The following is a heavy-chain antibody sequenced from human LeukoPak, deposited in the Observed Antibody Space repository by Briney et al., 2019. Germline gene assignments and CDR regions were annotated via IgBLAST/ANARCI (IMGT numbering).Heavy chain of an antibody. J-gene: IGHJ4*02. Sequence: GGSLRLSCAASGFTFSDYYMSWIRQAPGKGLEWVSYISSRGTTIYYADSMKGRFTISRDNSKNTLYLQMNSLRAEDTAVYYCAKDVDGPTPYYFDYWGQGTLVTVSS. CDR1: GFTFSDYY. D-gene: IGHD4-17*01. CDR3: AKDVDGPTPYYFDY. V-gene: IGHV3-11*01. CDR2: ISSRGTTI.